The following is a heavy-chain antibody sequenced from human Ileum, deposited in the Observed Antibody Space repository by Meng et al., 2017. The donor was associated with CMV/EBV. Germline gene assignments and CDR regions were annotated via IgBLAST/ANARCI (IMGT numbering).Heavy chain of an antibody. CDR1: GFTFSDYY. D-gene: IGHD6-19*01. J-gene: IGHJ4*02. CDR2: ISSSGSTI. CDR3: VREQWLVHSFDK. V-gene: IGHV3-11*01. Sequence: GGSLRLSCAASGFTFSDYYMSWIRQAPGKGLEWVSYISSSGSTIYYADSVKGRFTISRDNAKNSLYLQMNSLRAEDTAVYYCVREQWLVHSFDKWGQGTLVTVSS.